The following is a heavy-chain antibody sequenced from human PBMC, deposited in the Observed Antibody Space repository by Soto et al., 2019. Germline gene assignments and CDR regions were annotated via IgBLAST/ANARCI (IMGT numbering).Heavy chain of an antibody. J-gene: IGHJ4*02. CDR1: GGSFSSADYY. Sequence: PSETLSLTCTVSGGSFSSADYYWTWIRQPPGKGLEWIGYIYYSGSTYYNPSLRSRLTISLDRSRKQFSLKLTSVTAADTAVYYWVSAHGDYPHLDSWGQGTLVTVS. CDR2: IYYSGST. CDR3: VSAHGDYPHLDS. V-gene: IGHV4-30-4*01. D-gene: IGHD4-17*01.